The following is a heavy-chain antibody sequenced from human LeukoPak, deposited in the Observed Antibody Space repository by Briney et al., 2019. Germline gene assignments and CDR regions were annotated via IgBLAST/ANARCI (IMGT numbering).Heavy chain of an antibody. J-gene: IGHJ6*03. V-gene: IGHV1-69*05. CDR3: ASGQQLAGYYYYYMDV. Sequence: SVKVSCKASGGTFSSYAISWVRQAPGQGLEWMGRIIPIFGTANYAQKFQGRVTITTDESTSTAYMELSSLRSEDTAAYYCASGQQLAGYYYYYMDVWGKGTTVTVSS. D-gene: IGHD6-13*01. CDR2: IIPIFGTA. CDR1: GGTFSSYA.